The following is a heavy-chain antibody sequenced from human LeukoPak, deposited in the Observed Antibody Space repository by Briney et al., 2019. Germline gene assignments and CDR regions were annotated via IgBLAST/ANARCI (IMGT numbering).Heavy chain of an antibody. D-gene: IGHD3-10*01. CDR2: IIPIFGTA. Sequence: SVKVSYKASGGTFTSYAISWVRQAPGQGLEWMGGIIPIFGTANYAKKFQGRVTITADESTSTAYMELSSLRSEDTAVYYCARGFMVRGVIEYDYWGQGTLVTVSS. V-gene: IGHV1-69*13. CDR1: GGTFTSYA. CDR3: ARGFMVRGVIEYDY. J-gene: IGHJ4*02.